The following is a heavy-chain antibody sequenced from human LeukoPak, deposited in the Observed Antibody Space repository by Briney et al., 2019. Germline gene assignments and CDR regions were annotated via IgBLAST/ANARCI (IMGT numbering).Heavy chain of an antibody. CDR2: IRYDGSNK. Sequence: GGSLRPSCAASGFTFSSYGMHWVRQAPGKGLEWVAFIRYDGSNKYYADSVKGRFTISRDNSENTLYLQMNSLRAEDTAVYYCAKSFGIAAAGIDYWGQGTLVTVSS. D-gene: IGHD6-13*01. CDR3: AKSFGIAAAGIDY. CDR1: GFTFSSYG. V-gene: IGHV3-30*02. J-gene: IGHJ4*02.